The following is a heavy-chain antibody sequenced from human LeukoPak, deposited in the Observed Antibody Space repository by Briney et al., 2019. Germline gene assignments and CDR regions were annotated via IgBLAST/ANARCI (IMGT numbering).Heavy chain of an antibody. CDR2: IYSGGST. CDR1: GFTVSSNY. V-gene: IGHV3-66*02. CDR3: ARAGPITIFGVASIYGMDV. Sequence: GGSLRLSCAASGFTVSSNYMSWVRQAPGKGLEWVSVIYSGGSTYYADSVKGRFTISRDNSKNTLYLQMNSLRAEDTAVYYCARAGPITIFGVASIYGMDVWGQGTTVTVSS. J-gene: IGHJ6*02. D-gene: IGHD3-3*01.